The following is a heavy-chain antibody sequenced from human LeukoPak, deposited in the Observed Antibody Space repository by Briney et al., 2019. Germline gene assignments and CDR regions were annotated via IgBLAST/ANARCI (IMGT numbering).Heavy chain of an antibody. D-gene: IGHD3-10*01. Sequence: GGSLRLSCAASGFTFSDYCMSWIRQAPGKGLEWVSYISSSGSTIYYADSVKGRFTISRDNAKNSLYLQMNSLRAEDTAVYYCARDTPSLIMVRGVRGGFDYWGQGTLVTVSS. V-gene: IGHV3-11*01. CDR3: ARDTPSLIMVRGVRGGFDY. CDR1: GFTFSDYC. CDR2: ISSSGSTI. J-gene: IGHJ4*02.